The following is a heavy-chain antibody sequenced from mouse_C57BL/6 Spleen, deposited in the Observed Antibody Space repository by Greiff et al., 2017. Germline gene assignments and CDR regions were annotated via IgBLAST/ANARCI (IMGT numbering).Heavy chain of an antibody. CDR3: ARKGGYCVDWYFDV. J-gene: IGHJ1*03. Sequence: QVQLKQPGAELVRPGSSVKLSCKASGYTFTSYWMHWVKQRPIQGLEWFGNIDPSDSETNDNQKFKDKATLTVDKSSSTAYMQLSSLTSEDSAVYYCARKGGYCVDWYFDVWGTGTTVTVSS. CDR2: IDPSDSET. CDR1: GYTFTSYW. D-gene: IGHD2-3*01. V-gene: IGHV1-52*01.